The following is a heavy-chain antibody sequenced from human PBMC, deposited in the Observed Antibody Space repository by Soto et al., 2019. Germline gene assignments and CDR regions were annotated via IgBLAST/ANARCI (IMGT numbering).Heavy chain of an antibody. V-gene: IGHV1-2*04. Sequence: VSVKVSCKTSGYSFTDYKLHWVRQAPGQGLEWMGWVDPNGGGSNSAQKFQGSVTMTWDTSITTAYLDLTRLTTNDTATYFCATWVDYGDFEGFDFWG. CDR2: VDPNGGGS. CDR1: GYSFTDYK. J-gene: IGHJ4*01. CDR3: ATWVDYGDFEGFDF. D-gene: IGHD4-17*01.